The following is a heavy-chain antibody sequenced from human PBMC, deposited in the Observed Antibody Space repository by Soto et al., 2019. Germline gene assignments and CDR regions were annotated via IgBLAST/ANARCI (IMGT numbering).Heavy chain of an antibody. CDR3: ARDSRAITIFGVVIAQFDY. J-gene: IGHJ4*02. CDR2: INPNSGGT. D-gene: IGHD3-3*01. Sequence: ASVKVSCKASGYTFTGYYMHWVRQAPGQGLEWMGWINPNSGGTNYAQKFQGWVTMTRDTSISTAYMELSRLRSDDTAVYYCARDSRAITIFGVVIAQFDYWGQGTLVTVSS. CDR1: GYTFTGYY. V-gene: IGHV1-2*04.